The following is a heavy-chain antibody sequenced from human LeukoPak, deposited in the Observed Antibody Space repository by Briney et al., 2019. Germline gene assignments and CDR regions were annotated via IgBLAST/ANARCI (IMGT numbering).Heavy chain of an antibody. V-gene: IGHV4-30-4*01. D-gene: IGHD2-2*02. J-gene: IGHJ3*02. CDR1: GGSISSGDYY. CDR3: ARGAKRWYCSSTSCYTSDAFDI. CDR2: IYYSGST. Sequence: SETLSLTCTVSGGSISSGDYYWSWIRQPPGKGLEWIGYIYYSGSTYYNPSLKSRVTISVDTSKNQFSLKLSSVTAADTAVYYCARGAKRWYCSSTSCYTSDAFDIWGQGTMVTVSS.